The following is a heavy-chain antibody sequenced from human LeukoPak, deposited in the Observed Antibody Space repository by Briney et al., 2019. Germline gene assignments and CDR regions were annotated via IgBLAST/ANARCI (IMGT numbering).Heavy chain of an antibody. J-gene: IGHJ3*01. Sequence: GGSLRLSCAASGFTFSDYYISWIRQAPGKGLEWVSYISRGGTTTYYADSVEGRFTISRDNAENSVYLQMNSLRAEDSALYYCVRDLRKKGSPGDPFDFWGQGTMVTVSS. CDR3: VRDLRKKGSPGDPFDF. V-gene: IGHV3-11*01. CDR2: ISRGGTTT. D-gene: IGHD6-13*01. CDR1: GFTFSDYY.